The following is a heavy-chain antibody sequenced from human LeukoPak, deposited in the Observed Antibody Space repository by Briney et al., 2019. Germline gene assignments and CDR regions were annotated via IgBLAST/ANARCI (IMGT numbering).Heavy chain of an antibody. D-gene: IGHD3-10*01. V-gene: IGHV1-69*06. CDR1: GGTFSSYA. Sequence: GASVKVSCKASGGTFSSYAISWVRQAPGQGLEWMGGIIPIFGTANYAQKFQGRVAITADKSTSTAYMELSSLRSEGTAVYYCARADGSGSYYTQYYYMDVWGKGTTVTVSS. CDR2: IIPIFGTA. CDR3: ARADGSGSYYTQYYYMDV. J-gene: IGHJ6*03.